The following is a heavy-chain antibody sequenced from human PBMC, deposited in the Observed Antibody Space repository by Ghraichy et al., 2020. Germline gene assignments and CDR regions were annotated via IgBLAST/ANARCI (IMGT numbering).Heavy chain of an antibody. CDR1: GFILSDFG. V-gene: IGHV3-48*02. J-gene: IGHJ6*02. CDR3: ARASAVVRFYFYTGMDV. D-gene: IGHD4-23*01. CDR2: ITIRGRGV. Sequence: GGSLRLSCVGSGFILSDFGMNWVRQSPGKGLEWVSDITIRGRGVFYADSVKGRFTISRDSAQNSLSLQMNSLRDEDTAVYYCARASAVVRFYFYTGMDVWGQGATV.